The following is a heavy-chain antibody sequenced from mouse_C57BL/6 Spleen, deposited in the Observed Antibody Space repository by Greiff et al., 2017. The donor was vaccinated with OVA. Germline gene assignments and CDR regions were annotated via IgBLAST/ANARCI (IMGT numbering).Heavy chain of an antibody. CDR3: AITERANYDGYFWFAY. D-gene: IGHD2-3*01. J-gene: IGHJ3*01. Sequence: EVKLMESGPELVKPGASVKISCKASGYSFTDYNMNWVKQSNGKSLEWIGVINPNYGTTSYNQKFKGKATLTVDQSSSTAYMQLNSLTSEDSAVYYCAITERANYDGYFWFAYWGQGTLVTVSA. CDR2: INPNYGTT. CDR1: GYSFTDYN. V-gene: IGHV1-39*01.